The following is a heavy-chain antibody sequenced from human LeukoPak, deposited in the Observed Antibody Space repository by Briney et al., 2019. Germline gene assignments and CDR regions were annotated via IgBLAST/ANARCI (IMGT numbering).Heavy chain of an antibody. Sequence: SETLSLTRAVYGESFSGYYWTCIRQPPGKGLEWIGEINHSGSTNYSPSLKSRVTISVDTSKNQFSLKLNSVTAADTAVYYCASFRWGVGFEYWGQGTLVTVSS. J-gene: IGHJ4*02. CDR1: GESFSGYY. V-gene: IGHV4-34*01. D-gene: IGHD3-16*01. CDR3: ASFRWGVGFEY. CDR2: INHSGST.